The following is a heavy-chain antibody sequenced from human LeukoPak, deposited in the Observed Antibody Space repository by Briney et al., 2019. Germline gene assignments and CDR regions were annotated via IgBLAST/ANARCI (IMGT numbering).Heavy chain of an antibody. CDR2: ISANGGST. D-gene: IGHD1-26*01. CDR1: GFTFSTYA. CDR3: ATRGSYFEDF. V-gene: IGHV3-64D*06. J-gene: IGHJ4*02. Sequence: GGSLRLSCSASGFTFSTYAMHWVRQAPGKGLEYVSVISANGGSTYYTDSVKGRSTISRDNSKNTLFLQMSSLRAEDTAVYYCATRGSYFEDFWGQGTLVTVSS.